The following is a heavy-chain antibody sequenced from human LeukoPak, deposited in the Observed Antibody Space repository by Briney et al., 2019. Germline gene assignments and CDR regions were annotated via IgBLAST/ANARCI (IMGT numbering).Heavy chain of an antibody. CDR2: IYYSGTT. Sequence: SETLSLTCTVSGGSINTYYWSWIRQPPGEGLEWIGNIYYSGTTSYNPSLESRVIISVDTSKNQFSLKLSSVTAADTAVYYCARDFLPPPSTATIPPNWYFDLWALGPLLTVSS. D-gene: IGHD5-12*01. CDR3: ARDFLPPPSTATIPPNWYFDL. CDR1: GGSINTYY. J-gene: IGHJ2*01. V-gene: IGHV4-59*01.